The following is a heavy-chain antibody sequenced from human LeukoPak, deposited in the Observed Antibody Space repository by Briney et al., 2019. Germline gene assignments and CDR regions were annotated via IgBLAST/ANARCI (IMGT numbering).Heavy chain of an antibody. CDR2: ISCDGSNK. D-gene: IGHD2-2*01. Sequence: HPGGSLRLSCAASGFTFSSYGMHWVRQAPGKGLEWVAVISCDGSNKYYADSVKGRFTISRDNSKNTLYLQMNSLRAEDTAVYYCAKGALLDCSSTSCYGGSYFDYWGQGTLVTVSS. J-gene: IGHJ4*02. CDR3: AKGALLDCSSTSCYGGSYFDY. V-gene: IGHV3-30*18. CDR1: GFTFSSYG.